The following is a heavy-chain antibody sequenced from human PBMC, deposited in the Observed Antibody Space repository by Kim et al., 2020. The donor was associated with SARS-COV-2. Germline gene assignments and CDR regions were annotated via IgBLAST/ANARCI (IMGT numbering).Heavy chain of an antibody. V-gene: IGHV4-4*07. J-gene: IGHJ6*02. CDR3: ARALIPAAGVTGGMDV. Sequence: SETLSLTCTVSGGSISNYYWSWIRQPAGKGLEWIGRIYTSGSTNYNPSLKSRVTMSLDTSKNQFSLKLSSVTAADTAVYFCARALIPAAGVTGGMDVWGQGTPVTVSS. D-gene: IGHD6-13*01. CDR1: GGSISNYY. CDR2: IYTSGST.